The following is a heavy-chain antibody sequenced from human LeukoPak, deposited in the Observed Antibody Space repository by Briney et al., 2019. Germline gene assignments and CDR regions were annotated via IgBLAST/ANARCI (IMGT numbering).Heavy chain of an antibody. CDR1: GYTFTSYG. Sequence: ASVKVSCKVSGYTFTSYGISWVRLAPGQGLEWMGWISAYNGNTNYAQKLQGRVTMTTDTSTSTAYMELRSLRSDDTAVYYCARDREDFWSGYPPPNWFDPWGQGTLVTVSS. D-gene: IGHD3-3*01. CDR2: ISAYNGNT. CDR3: ARDREDFWSGYPPPNWFDP. V-gene: IGHV1-18*01. J-gene: IGHJ5*02.